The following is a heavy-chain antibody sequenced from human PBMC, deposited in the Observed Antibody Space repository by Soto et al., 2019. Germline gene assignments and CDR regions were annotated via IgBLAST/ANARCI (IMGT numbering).Heavy chain of an antibody. Sequence: EVQLVESGGGLVQPGGSLRLSCAASGFTVSSSYMGWVRLTPAKGLEWVSSIYTNGNTYYADSVRGSFTISTDNSKDTLYLQMNSIRVDDTAMYYCARHVGYYWYFDFWGRGTLVTVSS. D-gene: IGHD1-26*01. CDR1: GFTVSSSY. CDR3: ARHVGYYWYFDF. J-gene: IGHJ2*01. CDR2: IYTNGNT. V-gene: IGHV3-66*04.